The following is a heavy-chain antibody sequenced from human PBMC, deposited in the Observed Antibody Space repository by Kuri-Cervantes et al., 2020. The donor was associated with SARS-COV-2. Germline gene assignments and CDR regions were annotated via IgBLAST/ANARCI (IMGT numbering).Heavy chain of an antibody. CDR2: IYYSGST. J-gene: IGHJ6*02. D-gene: IGHD3-3*01. V-gene: IGHV4-30-4*01. Sequence: SETLSLTCTVSGGSISSGDYYWSWIRQPPGKGLEWIGYIYYSGSTYYSPSLKSRVTISVDTSKNQFSLKLSSVTAADTAVYYCARLSTTTIFGVVIIDAMDVWGQGTTVTVSS. CDR3: ARLSTTTIFGVVIIDAMDV. CDR1: GGSISSGDYY.